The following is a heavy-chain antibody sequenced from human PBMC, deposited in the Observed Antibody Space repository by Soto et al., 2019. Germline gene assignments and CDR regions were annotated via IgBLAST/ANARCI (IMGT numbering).Heavy chain of an antibody. J-gene: IGHJ4*02. Sequence: EVQLLESGGGLVQPGGSLRLSCAASGFTFSSYAMSWVRQAPGKGLEWVSAISGSGGSTYYADSVKGRFTISRDISKKTLYLQMNSLGAEDTAVYYCAKGPRIAAAGTRGWSVYWGQGTLVTVSS. CDR2: ISGSGGST. CDR3: AKGPRIAAAGTRGWSVY. V-gene: IGHV3-23*01. CDR1: GFTFSSYA. D-gene: IGHD6-13*01.